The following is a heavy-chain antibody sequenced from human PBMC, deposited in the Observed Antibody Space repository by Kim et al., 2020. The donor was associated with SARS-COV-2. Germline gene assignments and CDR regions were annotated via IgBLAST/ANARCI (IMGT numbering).Heavy chain of an antibody. CDR3: ARGHYASGWRGAYFDF. J-gene: IGHJ4*01. D-gene: IGHD6-19*01. CDR2: IYYTGST. V-gene: IGHV4-59*01. Sequence: SETLSLTCTVSGGSISSYYWSWIRQPPGKGLEWIGYIYYTGSTRYNPSLKSRVTTSVDVSKNQFSLNLTSVTVADAAMYYCARGHYASGWRGAYFDFLG. CDR1: GGSISSYY.